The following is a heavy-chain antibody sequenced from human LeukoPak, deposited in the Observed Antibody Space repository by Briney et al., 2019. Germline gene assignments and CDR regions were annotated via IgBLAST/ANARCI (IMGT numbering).Heavy chain of an antibody. Sequence: GGSLRLSCAASGFTFDIYRMNWVRQAPGKGLEWIADMSSTGSTIYYADSVKGRFTISRDNARSSLFLQMNSLRAEDTAVYYCARDLRTSSSSTSWYFDLWGRGTLVTVSS. D-gene: IGHD6-13*01. V-gene: IGHV3-48*04. CDR1: GFTFDIYR. J-gene: IGHJ2*01. CDR3: ARDLRTSSSSTSWYFDL. CDR2: MSSTGSTI.